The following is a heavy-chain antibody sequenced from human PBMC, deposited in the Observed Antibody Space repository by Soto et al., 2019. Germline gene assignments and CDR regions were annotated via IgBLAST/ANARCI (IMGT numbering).Heavy chain of an antibody. CDR1: GGTFGSYA. J-gene: IGHJ5*02. V-gene: IGHV1-69*12. CDR3: ARAAPYSSGWPVGWFDP. Sequence: QVQLVKSGAEVKKPGSSVKVSCKASGGTFGSYAISWVRQAPGQGLEWMGGIIPIFGTSNDARKFQGRVTITAGESTSTAYMELSSLRSEDTAVYYCARAAPYSSGWPVGWFDPWGQGTLVTVSS. CDR2: IIPIFGTS. D-gene: IGHD6-19*01.